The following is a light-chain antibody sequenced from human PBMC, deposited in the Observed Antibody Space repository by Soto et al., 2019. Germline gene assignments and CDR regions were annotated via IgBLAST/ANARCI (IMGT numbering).Light chain of an antibody. V-gene: IGKV1-39*01. Sequence: IRITHSPSSLSASXVDXXTIXFRASQSISSYLNWYQQKPGKAPKLLIYAASSLQSGVPSRFSGSGSGTDFTLTISSLQPEDFATYYCQQSYSTPLTFGGGTKVDIK. CDR2: AAS. J-gene: IGKJ4*01. CDR1: QSISSY. CDR3: QQSYSTPLT.